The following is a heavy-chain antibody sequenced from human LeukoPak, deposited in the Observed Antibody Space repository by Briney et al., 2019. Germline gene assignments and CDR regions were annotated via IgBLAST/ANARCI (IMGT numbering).Heavy chain of an antibody. V-gene: IGHV4-59*08. CDR3: ARGEYYDSSGYLFDY. Sequence: SETLSLTCTVSGGSISSYYWSWIRQPPGKGLEWVGYIYYSGSTNYNPSLKSRVTISVDTSKNQFSLKLSSVTAADTAVYYCARGEYYDSSGYLFDYWGQGTLVTVSS. CDR1: GGSISSYY. CDR2: IYYSGST. D-gene: IGHD3-22*01. J-gene: IGHJ4*02.